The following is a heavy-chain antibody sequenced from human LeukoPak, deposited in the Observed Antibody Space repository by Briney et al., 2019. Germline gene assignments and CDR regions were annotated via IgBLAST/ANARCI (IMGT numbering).Heavy chain of an antibody. CDR1: GGSFSGYY. CDR2: INHSGST. J-gene: IGHJ3*02. D-gene: IGHD3-10*01. CDR3: ARSDYSGSGTYTEFDAFDI. Sequence: PSETLSLTCAVYGGSFSGYYWSWIRQPPGKGLEWIGEINHSGSTNYNPSLKSRVTISVDTFKNQFSLKLSSVTAADTAVYYCARSDYSGSGTYTEFDAFDIWGQGPMVTVSS. V-gene: IGHV4-34*01.